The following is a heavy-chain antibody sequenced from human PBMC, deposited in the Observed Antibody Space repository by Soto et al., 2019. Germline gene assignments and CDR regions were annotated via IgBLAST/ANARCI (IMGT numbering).Heavy chain of an antibody. V-gene: IGHV3-15*01. CDR1: GLTLSNEW. Sequence: GGSLRLSCTASGLTLSNEWMSWVRQAPGKGLEWVGRIKGEADGGTTDYAAPVKGRITISRDHSKDTLYLQMNSLKTEDTAVYYCTTGLSNGYYNFDYWGQGT. CDR3: TTGLSNGYYNFDY. D-gene: IGHD3-22*01. CDR2: IKGEADGGTT. J-gene: IGHJ4*02.